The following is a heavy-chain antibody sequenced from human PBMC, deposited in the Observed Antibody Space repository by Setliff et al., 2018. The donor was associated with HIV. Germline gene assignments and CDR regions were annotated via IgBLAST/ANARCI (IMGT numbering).Heavy chain of an antibody. Sequence: KTSETLSLTCTVYGGSFSNYYTNWIRQPPGKGLEWIGELSPSGTTRPNPSLQSRVIISLDTSKSQFSLKLTSVTAADTAMYYCAAFLVSPVTTQDYWGQGTPVTVSS. CDR2: LSPSGTT. CDR1: GGSFSNYY. D-gene: IGHD4-17*01. CDR3: AAFLVSPVTTQDY. J-gene: IGHJ4*02. V-gene: IGHV4-34*01.